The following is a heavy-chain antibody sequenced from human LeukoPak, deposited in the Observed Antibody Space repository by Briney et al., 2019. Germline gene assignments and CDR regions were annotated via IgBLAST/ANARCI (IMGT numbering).Heavy chain of an antibody. Sequence: SETLSLTCAVYGGSFSGYYWSRIRQPPGKGLEWIGEINYSGSTNYNPSLKSRVTISVDTSKNQFSLKRSSVTAADTAVYYCARGRTGITMVRGVIQKSLYYFDYWGQGTLVTVSS. CDR1: GGSFSGYY. D-gene: IGHD3-10*01. CDR3: ARGRTGITMVRGVIQKSLYYFDY. V-gene: IGHV4-34*01. J-gene: IGHJ4*02. CDR2: INYSGST.